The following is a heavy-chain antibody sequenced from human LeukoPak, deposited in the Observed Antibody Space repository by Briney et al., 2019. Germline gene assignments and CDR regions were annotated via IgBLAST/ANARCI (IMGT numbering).Heavy chain of an antibody. CDR1: GFTFNNHA. V-gene: IGHV3-23*01. CDR3: AKETASNFVGAVDY. J-gene: IGHJ4*02. Sequence: GGSLRLSCAAPGFTFNNHAMSWVRQAPGKGLEWVSGISSSGGSTYYADSVKGRFTISRDNSKNRLYLQINSLRVEDTAIYYCAKETASNFVGAVDYWGQGTRVTVSS. CDR2: ISSSGGST. D-gene: IGHD1-26*01.